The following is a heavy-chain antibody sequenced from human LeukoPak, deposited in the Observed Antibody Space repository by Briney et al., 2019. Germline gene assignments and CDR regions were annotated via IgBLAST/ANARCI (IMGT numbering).Heavy chain of an antibody. Sequence: PSETLSLTCAVYGGSFSGYYWSWIRQPPGKGLEWIGEINHSGSNNYNPSLKGRITISVDTSKHQFSLKLNSVTAADTAVFYCARGGYDYIWESYRYNWFDPWGQGTLVTVSS. CDR2: INHSGSN. V-gene: IGHV4-34*01. J-gene: IGHJ5*02. CDR1: GGSFSGYY. D-gene: IGHD3-16*02. CDR3: ARGGYDYIWESYRYNWFDP.